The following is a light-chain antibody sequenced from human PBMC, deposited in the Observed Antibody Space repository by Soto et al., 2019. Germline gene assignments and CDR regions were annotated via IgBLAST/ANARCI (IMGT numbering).Light chain of an antibody. CDR2: EVT. V-gene: IGLV2-8*01. CDR1: SSDVGGYDY. J-gene: IGLJ1*01. Sequence: QSALTQPPCASWSPGQSVTISCTGTSSDVGGYDYVSWYQQHPGKAPKLMIYEVTIRPSGVSDRFSGSKSGNTASLTVSGLQVEDEADYYCSSYTGGNPSYVFGTGTKVTVL. CDR3: SSYTGGNPSYV.